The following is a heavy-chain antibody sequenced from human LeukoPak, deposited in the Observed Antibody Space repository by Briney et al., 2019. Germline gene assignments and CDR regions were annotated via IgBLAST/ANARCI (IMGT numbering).Heavy chain of an antibody. D-gene: IGHD3-22*01. CDR1: GYTFTSYG. V-gene: IGHV1-18*01. CDR3: ARAVWFNHQPPNLSSGYWVYFDY. Sequence: ASVKVSCKASGYTFTSYGISWVRQAPGQGLEWMGWISAYNDNTNYAQKLQGRVTMTTDTSTSTAYMELRSLKSDDTALYYCARAVWFNHQPPNLSSGYWVYFDYWGQGTLVTVSS. J-gene: IGHJ4*02. CDR2: ISAYNDNT.